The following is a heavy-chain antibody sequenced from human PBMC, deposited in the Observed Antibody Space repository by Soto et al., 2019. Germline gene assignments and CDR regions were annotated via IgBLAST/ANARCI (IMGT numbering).Heavy chain of an antibody. D-gene: IGHD1-26*01. CDR3: ARLISGSLGLGFDV. CDR1: GGTFSSFD. CDR2: ISPISGAA. J-gene: IGHJ3*01. V-gene: IGHV1-69*12. Sequence: QVHLVQSGAEVKKPGSSVKVSCKASGGTFSSFDIWWARQAPGQGLEWMGGISPISGAANYAQKFQGRVPISADESTTPAYMELNSLTSEDSAMYYCARLISGSLGLGFDVWGQGTMVTVSS.